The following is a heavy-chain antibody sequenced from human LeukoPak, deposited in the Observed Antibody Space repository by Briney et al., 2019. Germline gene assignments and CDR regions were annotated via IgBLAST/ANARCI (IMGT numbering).Heavy chain of an antibody. Sequence: PGGSLRLSCAASGFTFSDYYMDWVRQPPGKRLEWVGRIRIRSKGYTTDYGASVKGRFTVSRDDSKNSVYLQMNSLQTEDTALYYCVRDFLWSCDYWGQGTLVTVSS. J-gene: IGHJ4*02. CDR3: VRDFLWSCDY. D-gene: IGHD1-26*01. CDR2: IRIRSKGYTT. V-gene: IGHV3-72*01. CDR1: GFTFSDYY.